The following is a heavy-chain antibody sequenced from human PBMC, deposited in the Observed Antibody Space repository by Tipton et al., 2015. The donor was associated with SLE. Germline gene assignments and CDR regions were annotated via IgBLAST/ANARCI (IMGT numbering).Heavy chain of an antibody. J-gene: IGHJ4*02. CDR3: ARVGWQLSILYYFDY. V-gene: IGHV4-59*11. CDR2: IYYSGRT. Sequence: TLSLTCTVSGGSISSQYWSWIRQPPGKGLEWIGYIYYSGRTNYNPSLKSRVTISADTSKNQFSLKLSSVTAADTAVYYCARVGWQLSILYYFDYWGQGTLVTVSS. D-gene: IGHD2-15*01. CDR1: GGSISSQY.